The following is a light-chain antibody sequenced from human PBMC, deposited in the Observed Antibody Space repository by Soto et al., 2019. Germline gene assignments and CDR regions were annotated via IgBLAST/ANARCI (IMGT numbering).Light chain of an antibody. CDR2: GAS. Sequence: EIVMTQSPATLSVSPGDRATLSCRASQSVSSNLAWYQQKPGQAPRLLISGASTRASGIPARFSGSGSGTEFTLIISSLQSGDFAVYYCQQYYNWPGTFGQGTEVEIK. CDR3: QQYYNWPGT. V-gene: IGKV3-15*01. J-gene: IGKJ1*01. CDR1: QSVSSN.